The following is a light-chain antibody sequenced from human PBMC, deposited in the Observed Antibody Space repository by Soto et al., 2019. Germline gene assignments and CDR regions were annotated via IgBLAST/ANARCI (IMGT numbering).Light chain of an antibody. V-gene: IGKV4-1*01. CDR1: QSLLYYSNNKNY. Sequence: VMSQTPDSLAASLGTRSTINCKSSQSLLYYSNNKNYLAWYQQKPGQPPKLLIYWASMRESGVPDRFSGSGSGTDFTLTISSLQAEDVAVYYCQQYYSTPLSFGGGTKVDIK. CDR2: WAS. CDR3: QQYYSTPLS. J-gene: IGKJ4*01.